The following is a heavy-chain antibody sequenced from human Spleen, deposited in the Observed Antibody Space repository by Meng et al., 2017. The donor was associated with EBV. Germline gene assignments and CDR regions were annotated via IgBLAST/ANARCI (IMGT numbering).Heavy chain of an antibody. CDR1: GEVFTGDY. CDR3: ARGTIRGNRRYMEYYHY. Sequence: LRRWGAGLLKPSVTLVPTCAVYGEVFTGDYVGWLRQPPGKGLEWIGEVSHSGGSNYNAPLKSRVTISMDTSVNQISLRLDSVTAADTAVYYCARGTIRGNRRYMEYYHYWGQGTLVTVSS. D-gene: IGHD3-3*02. CDR2: VSHSGGS. V-gene: IGHV4-34*02. J-gene: IGHJ4*02.